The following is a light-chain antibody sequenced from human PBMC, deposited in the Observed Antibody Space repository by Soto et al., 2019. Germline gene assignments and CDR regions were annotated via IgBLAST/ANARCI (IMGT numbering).Light chain of an antibody. CDR3: HQYGSPPQT. Sequence: EIVLTQSPGTLSLSPGERATLSCRASQSVTSSSLAWYQQKPGQAPRPLIYAASSRATGIPDRFSGSGSGTDFTLSISRLEPEDFAIYYCHQYGSPPQTFGQGIRVEVK. CDR1: QSVTSSS. V-gene: IGKV3-20*01. J-gene: IGKJ1*01. CDR2: AAS.